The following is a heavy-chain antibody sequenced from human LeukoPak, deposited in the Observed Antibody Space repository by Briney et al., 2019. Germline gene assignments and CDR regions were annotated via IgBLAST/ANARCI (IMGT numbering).Heavy chain of an antibody. Sequence: SETLSLTCAVSGGSISSSNWWSWVRQPPGKGLEWIGEIYHSGSTNYNPSLKSRVTISVDKSKNHLSLKLSSVTAADTAVYYCARDDSVVAAANWGQGTLVTVSS. CDR3: ARDDSVVAAAN. D-gene: IGHD2-15*01. CDR2: IYHSGST. J-gene: IGHJ4*02. CDR1: GGSISSSNW. V-gene: IGHV4-4*02.